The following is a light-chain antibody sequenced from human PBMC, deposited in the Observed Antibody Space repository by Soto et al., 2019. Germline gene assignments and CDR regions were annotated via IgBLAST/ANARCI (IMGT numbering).Light chain of an antibody. V-gene: IGKV1-5*01. CDR3: QQYKTYSGT. Sequence: IQMTQSPSTLSASVGDRDTITCRASQSIGSWLAWYQQEPGKAPKLLIYDASTLESGVPSRFGGSGSGTEFTLIISSLLPDDFATYYCQQYKTYSGTFGQGTKVDIK. CDR1: QSIGSW. CDR2: DAS. J-gene: IGKJ1*01.